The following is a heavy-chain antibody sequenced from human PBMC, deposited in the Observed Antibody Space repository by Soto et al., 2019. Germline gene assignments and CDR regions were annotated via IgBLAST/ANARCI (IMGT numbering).Heavy chain of an antibody. V-gene: IGHV3-53*01. CDR3: ARERWLQSLLYYGMDV. CDR1: GFTVSSNY. Sequence: GGSLRLSCAASGFTVSSNYMSWVRRAPGKGLEWVSVIYSGGSTYYADSVKGRFTISRDNSKNTLYLQMNSLRAEDTAVYYCARERWLQSLLYYGMDVWGQGTTVTVSS. D-gene: IGHD5-12*01. CDR2: IYSGGST. J-gene: IGHJ6*02.